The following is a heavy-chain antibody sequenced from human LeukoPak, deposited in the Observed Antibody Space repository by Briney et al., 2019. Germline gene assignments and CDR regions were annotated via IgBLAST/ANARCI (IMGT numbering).Heavy chain of an antibody. CDR2: IYHSGST. CDR1: GGSISSYY. J-gene: IGHJ5*02. D-gene: IGHD1-14*01. Sequence: PSETLSLTCTVSGGSISSYYWGWIRQPPGKGLEWIGSIYHSGSTYYNPSLKSRVTISVDTSKNQFSLKLSSVTAADTAVYYCARRYNKNWFDPWGQGTLVTVSS. V-gene: IGHV4-38-2*02. CDR3: ARRYNKNWFDP.